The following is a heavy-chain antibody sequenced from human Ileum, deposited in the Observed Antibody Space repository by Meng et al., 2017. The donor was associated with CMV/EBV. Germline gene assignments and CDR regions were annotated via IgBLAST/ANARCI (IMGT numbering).Heavy chain of an antibody. D-gene: IGHD3-9*01. CDR3: AREGVDDILTGFRYNWFDP. V-gene: IGHV1-2*02. CDR2: INPNSGGT. Sequence: FTGYYMHGVRKAPGQGLEWMGWINPNSGGTNYAQKFQGRVTMTRDTSISTAYMELSRLRSDDTAVYYCAREGVDDILTGFRYNWFDPWGQGTLVTVSS. CDR1: FTGYY. J-gene: IGHJ5*02.